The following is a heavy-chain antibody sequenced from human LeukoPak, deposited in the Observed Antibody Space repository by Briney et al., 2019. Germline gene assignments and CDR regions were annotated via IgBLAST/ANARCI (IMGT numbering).Heavy chain of an antibody. V-gene: IGHV4-59*08. D-gene: IGHD3-10*01. CDR3: ARKVVRGVICWFDA. CDR1: GGSISNYY. Sequence: SETLSLTCTVSGGSISNYYWSWIRQPPGKGLEWIGYIYYTGSTNYSPSLKSRVTISVDTSKNQFSLKVSSVTAADTAVYYCARKVVRGVICWFDAWGQGTLVTVSS. J-gene: IGHJ5*02. CDR2: IYYTGST.